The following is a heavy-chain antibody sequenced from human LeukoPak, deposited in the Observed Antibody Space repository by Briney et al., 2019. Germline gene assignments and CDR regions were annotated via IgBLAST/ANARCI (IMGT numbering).Heavy chain of an antibody. Sequence: GGSLRLSCAASGFTVSSNYMSWVRQAPGKGLEWVSVIYSCGSTYYADSVKGRFTISRDNSKNTLYLQMNSLRAEDTAVYYCAKDPDYGDYYFDYWGQGTLVTVSS. CDR1: GFTVSSNY. CDR2: IYSCGST. CDR3: AKDPDYGDYYFDY. V-gene: IGHV3-66*03. J-gene: IGHJ4*02. D-gene: IGHD4-17*01.